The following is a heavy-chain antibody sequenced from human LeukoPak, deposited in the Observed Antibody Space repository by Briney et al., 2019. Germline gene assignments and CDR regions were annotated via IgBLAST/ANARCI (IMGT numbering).Heavy chain of an antibody. CDR3: ARDTDASGYYPY. Sequence: SETLSLTCTVSGGSISSYYWSWIRQPAGKGLEWIGRIYTSGGTNYNPSLKSRVTMSVDTSKNQFSLKLSSVTAADTAVYYCARDTDASGYYPYWGQGTLVTVSS. V-gene: IGHV4-4*07. CDR1: GGSISSYY. D-gene: IGHD3-22*01. J-gene: IGHJ4*02. CDR2: IYTSGGT.